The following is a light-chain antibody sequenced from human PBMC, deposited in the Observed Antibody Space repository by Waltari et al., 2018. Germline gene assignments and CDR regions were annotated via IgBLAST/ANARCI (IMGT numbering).Light chain of an antibody. Sequence: QSALTQPPSVSGSPGQSVTISCTGTNSDVGSYNRVSWFQQPPGTAPTLMIFEVSNRPSGVPDRCSGSKSGNTASLTISGLQAEDEGDYYCSSFTTSRTIIFGGGTKLTVL. V-gene: IGLV2-18*02. J-gene: IGLJ2*01. CDR1: NSDVGSYNR. CDR3: SSFTTSRTII. CDR2: EVS.